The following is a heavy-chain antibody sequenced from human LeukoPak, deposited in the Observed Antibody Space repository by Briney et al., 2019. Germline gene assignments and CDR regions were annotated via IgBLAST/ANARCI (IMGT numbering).Heavy chain of an antibody. V-gene: IGHV3-48*04. CDR1: GFSFSSFS. CDR3: ARVIGSYGDSAY. J-gene: IGHJ4*02. CDR2: ITSSSSST. D-gene: IGHD4-17*01. Sequence: GGSLRLSCAASGFSFSSFSMNWVRQAPGKGLEWISYITSSSSSTYYADSVKGRFTISRDNAKNSLYLQMNSLRAEDTAVYYCARVIGSYGDSAYWGQGTLVTVSS.